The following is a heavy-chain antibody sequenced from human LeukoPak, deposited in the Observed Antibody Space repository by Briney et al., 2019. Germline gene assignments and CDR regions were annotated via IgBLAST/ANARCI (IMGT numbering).Heavy chain of an antibody. CDR1: GYTFTSYY. V-gene: IGHV1-46*01. D-gene: IGHD3-3*01. CDR2: INPSGGST. J-gene: IGHJ6*03. Sequence: ASVKVSCKASGYTFTSYYMHWVRQAPGQGLEWMGIINPSGGSTSYAQKFQGRVTMTRDMSTSTVYMELSSLRSEDTAVYYCARDWIFGVVIHSNYYMDVWGKGTTVTVSS. CDR3: ARDWIFGVVIHSNYYMDV.